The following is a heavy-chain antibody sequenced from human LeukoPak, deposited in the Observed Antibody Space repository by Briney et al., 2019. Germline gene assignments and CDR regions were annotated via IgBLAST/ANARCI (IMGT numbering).Heavy chain of an antibody. D-gene: IGHD3-10*01. Sequence: GGSLRLSCAASGFTFDDYTMHWVRQAPGKGLEWVSLISWDGGSTYYADSVKGRFTISRDNAKNSLYLQMNSLRAEDTAVYYCARPRITMVRGVGYMDVWGKGTTVTISS. V-gene: IGHV3-43*01. CDR2: ISWDGGST. J-gene: IGHJ6*03. CDR3: ARPRITMVRGVGYMDV. CDR1: GFTFDDYT.